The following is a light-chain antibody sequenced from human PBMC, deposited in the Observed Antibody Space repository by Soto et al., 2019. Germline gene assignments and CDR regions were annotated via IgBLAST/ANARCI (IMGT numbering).Light chain of an antibody. J-gene: IGKJ1*01. Sequence: DIQMTQSPPSLSASVGDRVTIICRASEGINIYLAWFQQKPGKAPKSLIYGATSLQRGVPSRFSGSGSGTDFSLSVSGLQPEDFATYYCQQSYSIPVWTFGHGTKVDIK. CDR3: QQSYSIPVWT. CDR2: GAT. CDR1: EGINIY. V-gene: IGKV1-16*01.